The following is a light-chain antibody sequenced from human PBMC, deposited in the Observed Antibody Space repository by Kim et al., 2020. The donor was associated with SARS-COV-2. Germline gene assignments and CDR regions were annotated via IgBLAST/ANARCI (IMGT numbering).Light chain of an antibody. CDR3: QQYFSYST. CDR2: RAS. V-gene: IGKV1-5*03. Sequence: LPASVGDRITITCRASQSISSVLAWYQQKPGKAPKLLIYRASTLQTGVPSRFTGSGSGTEFTLTVNSLQPDDFATYYCQQYFSYSTFGQGTKLEI. CDR1: QSISSV. J-gene: IGKJ2*01.